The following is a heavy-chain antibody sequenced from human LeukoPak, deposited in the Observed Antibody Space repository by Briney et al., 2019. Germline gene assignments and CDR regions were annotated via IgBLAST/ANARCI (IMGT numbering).Heavy chain of an antibody. J-gene: IGHJ4*02. CDR1: GGSISSSNW. Sequence: SETLSLTCAVSGGSISSSNWWSWVRQPPGKGLEWIGEVYHSGSTYYNPSLKSRVTISVDRSKNQFSLKLSSVTAADTAVYYCASLLPLYSGSYLDYWGQGTLVTVSS. CDR3: ASLLPLYSGSYLDY. D-gene: IGHD1-26*01. CDR2: VYHSGST. V-gene: IGHV4-4*02.